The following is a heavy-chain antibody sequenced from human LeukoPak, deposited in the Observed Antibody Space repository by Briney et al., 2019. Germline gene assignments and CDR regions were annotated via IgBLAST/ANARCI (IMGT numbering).Heavy chain of an antibody. CDR3: ASSLGANDY. CDR1: GGTFSSYA. D-gene: IGHD1-26*01. J-gene: IGHJ4*02. V-gene: IGHV1-69*05. Sequence: GASVKVSCKASGGTFSSYAISWVRQAPGQGLEWMGGIIPIFGTANYAQKFQGRVTMTRDMSTSTVYMELSSLRSEDTAVYYCASSLGANDYWGQGTLVTVSS. CDR2: IIPIFGTA.